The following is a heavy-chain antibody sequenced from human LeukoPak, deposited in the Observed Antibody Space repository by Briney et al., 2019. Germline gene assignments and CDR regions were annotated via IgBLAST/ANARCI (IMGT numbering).Heavy chain of an antibody. CDR1: GFTFSGYW. J-gene: IGHJ4*02. D-gene: IGHD6-13*01. V-gene: IGHV3-74*01. CDR2: ITSDGSGT. CDR3: ARGISEAGTDY. Sequence: PWGSLRLSCAASGFTFSGYWMNWVRQVPGKVPMWVSHITSDGSGTGYADTVRGRFTISRDNAKNTLYLQMNSLRAEDTAVYYCARGISEAGTDYWGQGTLVTVSS.